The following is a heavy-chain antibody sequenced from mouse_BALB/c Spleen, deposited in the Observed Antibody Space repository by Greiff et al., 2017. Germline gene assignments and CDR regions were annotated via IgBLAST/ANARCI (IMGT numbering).Heavy chain of an antibody. Sequence: VQLQQSGPELVKPGASVKISCKASGYAFSSSWMNWVKQRPGQGLEWIGRIYPGDGDTNYNGKFKGKATLTADKSSSTAYMQLSSLTSVDSAVYFCARGRGNYVNAMDYWGQGTSVTVSS. CDR2: IYPGDGDT. CDR1: GYAFSSSW. V-gene: IGHV1-82*01. D-gene: IGHD2-1*01. J-gene: IGHJ4*01. CDR3: ARGRGNYVNAMDY.